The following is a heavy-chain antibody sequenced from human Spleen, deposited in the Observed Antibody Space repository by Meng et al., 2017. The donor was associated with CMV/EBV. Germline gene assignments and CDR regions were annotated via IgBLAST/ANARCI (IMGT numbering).Heavy chain of an antibody. V-gene: IGHV3-30*04. D-gene: IGHD3-3*01. CDR3: ARVGIFDFWSGYYPY. CDR2: ISYDGSNK. J-gene: IGHJ4*02. Sequence: GESLKISCAASGFTFSNYAMHWVRQAPGKGLEWVAVISYDGSNKYYADSVKGRFTISRDNSKNTLYLQMNSLRTEDTAVYYCARVGIFDFWSGYYPYWCQGTLVTVSS. CDR1: GFTFSNYA.